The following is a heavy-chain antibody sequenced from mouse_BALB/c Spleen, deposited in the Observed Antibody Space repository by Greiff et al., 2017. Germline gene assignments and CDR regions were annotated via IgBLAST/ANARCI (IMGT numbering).Heavy chain of an antibody. D-gene: IGHD1-1*02. CDR3: ARAGGSYGYAMDY. Sequence: QVQLQQSGAELVKPGASVKLSCKTSGYTFTSYWIQWVKQRPGQGLGWIGEIFPGTGTTYYNEKFKGKATLTIDTSSSTAYMQLSSLTSEDSAVYFCARAGGSYGYAMDYWGQGTSVTVSS. CDR1: GYTFTSYW. CDR2: IFPGTGTT. J-gene: IGHJ4*01. V-gene: IGHV1S132*01.